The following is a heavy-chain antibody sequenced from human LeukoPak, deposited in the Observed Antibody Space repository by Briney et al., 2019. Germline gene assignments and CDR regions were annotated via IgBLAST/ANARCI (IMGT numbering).Heavy chain of an antibody. CDR1: GFTFSSYS. J-gene: IGHJ4*02. V-gene: IGHV3-48*02. CDR2: ISSSSSTI. D-gene: IGHD1-26*01. CDR3: AKEHSSGSYLPR. Sequence: GGSLRLSCAASGFTFSSYSMNWVRQAPGKGLEWVSYISSSSSTIYYADSVKGRFTISRDNAKNSLYLQMNSLRDEDTAVYFCAKEHSSGSYLPRWGQGTLVTVSS.